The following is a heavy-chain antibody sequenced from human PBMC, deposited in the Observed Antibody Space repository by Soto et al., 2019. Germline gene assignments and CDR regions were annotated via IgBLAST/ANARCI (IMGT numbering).Heavy chain of an antibody. D-gene: IGHD3-10*01. CDR2: IYSSGLT. CDR1: GGSISSGGYC. Sequence: QLQLQESGSGLVKPSRTVSLTFAVSGGSISSGGYCWSRIRQPPGKGLEWIGYIYSSGLTYYNPSLQSRVTISLDRSKNQFSLEVRSVTAADTAVYYCARDGDTYYGSGTFYGMDVWGQGTTVTVSS. CDR3: ARDGDTYYGSGTFYGMDV. V-gene: IGHV4-30-2*01. J-gene: IGHJ6*02.